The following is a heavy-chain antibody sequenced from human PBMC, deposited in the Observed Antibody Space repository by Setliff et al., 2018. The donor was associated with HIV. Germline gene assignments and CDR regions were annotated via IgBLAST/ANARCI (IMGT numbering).Heavy chain of an antibody. J-gene: IGHJ4*02. V-gene: IGHV4-39*02. D-gene: IGHD4-17*01. CDR1: GGSISSSSYY. CDR3: VRDDYGYNGKGFDY. Sequence: PSETLSLTCTVSGGSISSSSYYWGWIRQPPGKGPEWIGSLYYRGTTYYNPSLKSRVTISIDTSNNQISLRLSSVTAADTAMYYCVRDDYGYNGKGFDYWGPGTLVTVSS. CDR2: LYYRGTT.